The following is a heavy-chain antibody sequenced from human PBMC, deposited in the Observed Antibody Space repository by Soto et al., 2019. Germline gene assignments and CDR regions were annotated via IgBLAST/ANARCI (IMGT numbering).Heavy chain of an antibody. CDR2: IIPIFGTA. CDR1: GGTFSSYA. Sequence: SVKVSCKASGGTFSSYAISWVRQAPGQGLEWMGGIIPIFGTANYAQKFQGRVTITADESTSTAYMELSSLRSEDTAVDYCARTNWNDVLSGPWGQGTLVTVSS. CDR3: ARTNWNDVLSGP. V-gene: IGHV1-69*13. J-gene: IGHJ5*02. D-gene: IGHD1-20*01.